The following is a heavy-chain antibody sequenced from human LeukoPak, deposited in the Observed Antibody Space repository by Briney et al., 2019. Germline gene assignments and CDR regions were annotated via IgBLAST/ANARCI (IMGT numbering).Heavy chain of an antibody. D-gene: IGHD1-26*01. Sequence: GRSLRLSCAASGFTFDDYAMYWVRQAPGKGLEWVSGISWNSGSIGYADSVKGRFTISRDNAKNSLYLQMNSLRAEDTALYYCAKDMRPGGGATFDYWGQGTLVTVSS. J-gene: IGHJ4*02. CDR3: AKDMRPGGGATFDY. V-gene: IGHV3-9*01. CDR1: GFTFDDYA. CDR2: ISWNSGSI.